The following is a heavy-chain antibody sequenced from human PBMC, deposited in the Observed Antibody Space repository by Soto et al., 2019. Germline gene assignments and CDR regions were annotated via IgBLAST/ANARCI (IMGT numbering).Heavy chain of an antibody. Sequence: QVQLVQSGAEVRKPGASVKVSCEASGYTFTSYDIYWVRQATGQGLEWMGWMNPNTGNSGYAQKFQGSVTMTSDTSMNTSHMELSSLRSEDTAVYYCARRAETNGWNGFGADKYYLDFCGQGTLVTVSS. CDR2: MNPNTGNS. CDR1: GYTFTSYD. V-gene: IGHV1-8*01. D-gene: IGHD1-1*01. CDR3: ARRAETNGWNGFGADKYYLDF. J-gene: IGHJ4*02.